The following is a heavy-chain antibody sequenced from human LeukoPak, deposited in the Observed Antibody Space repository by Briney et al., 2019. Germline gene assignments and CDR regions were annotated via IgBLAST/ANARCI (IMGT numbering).Heavy chain of an antibody. J-gene: IGHJ4*02. D-gene: IGHD1-26*01. CDR3: ARGRELEGAYYFDY. Sequence: GASVKVSCKASVYTFTSYDINWVRQATGQGLEWMGWMNPNSGNTGYAQKFQGRVTMTRNTSISTAYMELSSLRSEDTAVYYCARGRELEGAYYFDYWGQGTLVTVSS. CDR1: VYTFTSYD. V-gene: IGHV1-8*01. CDR2: MNPNSGNT.